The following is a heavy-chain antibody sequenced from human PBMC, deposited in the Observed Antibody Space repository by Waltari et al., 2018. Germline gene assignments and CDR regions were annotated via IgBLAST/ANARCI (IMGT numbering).Heavy chain of an antibody. CDR2: MKHNRGNT. V-gene: IGHV1-8*03. J-gene: IGHJ5*02. Sequence: QVQLVQSGAEVKKPGASVKVSCKASGYTFTSYDINWVRQATGQGLEGRGGMKHNRGNTGYAQKFQGRVTITRNTSISTAYMELSSLRSEDTAVYYCARGVENGFDPWGQGTLVTVSS. D-gene: IGHD1-1*01. CDR3: ARGVENGFDP. CDR1: GYTFTSYD.